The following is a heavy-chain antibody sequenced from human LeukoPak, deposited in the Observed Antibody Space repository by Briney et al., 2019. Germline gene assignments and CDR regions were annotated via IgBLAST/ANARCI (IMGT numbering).Heavy chain of an antibody. J-gene: IGHJ3*02. Sequence: ASVKVSCKASGYTFTSYGISWVRQAPGQGLEWMGWISAYNGNTSYAQKLQGRVTMTTDTSTSTAYMELRSLRSDDTAVYYCARGELGSWVVAFDIWGQGTMVTVSS. CDR3: ARGELGSWVVAFDI. V-gene: IGHV1-18*01. CDR2: ISAYNGNT. CDR1: GYTFTSYG. D-gene: IGHD7-27*01.